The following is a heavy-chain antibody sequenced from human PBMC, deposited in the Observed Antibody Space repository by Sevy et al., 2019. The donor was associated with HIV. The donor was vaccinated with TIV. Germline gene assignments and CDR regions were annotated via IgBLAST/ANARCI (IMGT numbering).Heavy chain of an antibody. CDR3: ARDRQEGYFDY. V-gene: IGHV1-18*01. CDR2: ISPYTGNT. CDR1: GYTFNIYG. J-gene: IGHJ4*02. Sequence: ASVKVSCKATGYTFNIYGISWVRQAPGQGLEWMGCISPYTGNTNYAQKLQGRVTMTTDTSTSTAYMDLRSLRSDDTAVYYCARDRQEGYFDYWGQGTLVTVSS.